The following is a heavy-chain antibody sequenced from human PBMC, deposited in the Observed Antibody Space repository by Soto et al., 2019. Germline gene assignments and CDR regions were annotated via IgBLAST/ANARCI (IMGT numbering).Heavy chain of an antibody. CDR1: GFTFSSYW. J-gene: IGHJ6*03. D-gene: IGHD6-19*01. V-gene: IGHV3-7*01. CDR3: ARDRAVAQRGYYYYMDV. CDR2: IKQDGSEK. Sequence: GGSLRLSCAASGFTFSSYWMSWVRQAPGKGLEWVANIKQDGSEKYYVDSVKGRFTISRDNAKNSLYLQMNSLRAEDTAVYYCARDRAVAQRGYYYYMDVWGKGTTVTVSS.